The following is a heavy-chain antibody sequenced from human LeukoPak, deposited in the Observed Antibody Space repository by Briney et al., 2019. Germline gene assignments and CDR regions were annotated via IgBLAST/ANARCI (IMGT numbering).Heavy chain of an antibody. CDR2: ISSSGSTI. CDR1: GFTFSDYY. V-gene: IGHV3-11*04. J-gene: IGHJ4*02. D-gene: IGHD3-22*01. CDR3: ARASGITVVASNTYYFDY. Sequence: GGSLRLSCAASGFTFSDYYMSWIRQAPGKGLEWVSYISSSGSTIYYADSVKGRFTISRDNAKNSLYLQMNSLRAEDTAVYYSARASGITVVASNTYYFDYWGQGTLVTVSS.